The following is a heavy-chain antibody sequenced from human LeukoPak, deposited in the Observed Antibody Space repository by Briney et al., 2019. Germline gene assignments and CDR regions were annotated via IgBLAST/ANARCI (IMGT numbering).Heavy chain of an antibody. J-gene: IGHJ4*02. D-gene: IGHD2-21*01. Sequence: GGSLRLSCAASGFTFSSYWMHWVRHAPGKGLVWVSRINSDGSSTSYADSVKGRFTISRDNAKNTLYLQMNSLRAEDTAVYYCARELPTYSWCDYWGQGTLVTVSS. CDR2: INSDGSST. V-gene: IGHV3-74*01. CDR1: GFTFSSYW. CDR3: ARELPTYSWCDY.